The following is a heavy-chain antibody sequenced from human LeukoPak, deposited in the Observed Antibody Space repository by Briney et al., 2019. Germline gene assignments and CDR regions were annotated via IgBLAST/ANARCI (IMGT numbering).Heavy chain of an antibody. D-gene: IGHD5-18*01. CDR2: VNHSGST. V-gene: IGHV4-34*01. J-gene: IGHJ4*02. CDR3: VVDTAMVTLFDY. Sequence: SETLSLTCAVYGGSFSGYYWSWIRQPPGKGLEWIGEVNHSGSTNYNPSLKSRVTISVDTSKNQFSLKLSSVTAADTAVYYCVVDTAMVTLFDYWGQGTLVTVSS. CDR1: GGSFSGYY.